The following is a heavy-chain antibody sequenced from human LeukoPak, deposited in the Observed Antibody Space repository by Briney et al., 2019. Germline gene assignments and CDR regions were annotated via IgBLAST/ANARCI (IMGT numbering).Heavy chain of an antibody. CDR3: AREASYYYDSSGSWFDP. Sequence: NPSETLSLTCTVSGGSVSSGSYYWSWIRQPPGKGLEWIGYIYYSGSTNYNPSLKSRVTISVDTSKNQFSLKLSSVTAADTAVYYCAREASYYYDSSGSWFDPWGQGTLVTVSS. D-gene: IGHD3-22*01. CDR2: IYYSGST. J-gene: IGHJ5*02. CDR1: GGSVSSGSYY. V-gene: IGHV4-61*01.